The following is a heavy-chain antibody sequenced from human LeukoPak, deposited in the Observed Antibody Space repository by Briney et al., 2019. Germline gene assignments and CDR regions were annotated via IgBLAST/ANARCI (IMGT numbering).Heavy chain of an antibody. J-gene: IGHJ5*02. Sequence: PSETLSLTCAVYGGSFSGYYWSWIRQPPGKGLEWIGEIHHSGSTNYNPSLKSRVTISVDTSKNQFSLKLSSVTAADTAVYYCARSTMVRGVIIKARGGRWFDPWGQGTLVTVSS. CDR3: ARSTMVRGVIIKARGGRWFDP. CDR2: IHHSGST. D-gene: IGHD3-10*01. CDR1: GGSFSGYY. V-gene: IGHV4-34*01.